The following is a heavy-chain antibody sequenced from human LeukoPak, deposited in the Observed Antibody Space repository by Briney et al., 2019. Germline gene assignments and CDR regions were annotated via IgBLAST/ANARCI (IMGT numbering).Heavy chain of an antibody. CDR2: IYSGGDT. Sequence: GGSLRLSCAASGFTVSSNYMSWVRQAPGKGLEWVSVIYSGGDTYYADSAKGRFTISRDNSKNTLSLQMNSLRAEDTAVYYCARGPGSSGWFWYFDLWGRGTLVTVSS. J-gene: IGHJ2*01. D-gene: IGHD6-19*01. V-gene: IGHV3-53*01. CDR3: ARGPGSSGWFWYFDL. CDR1: GFTVSSNY.